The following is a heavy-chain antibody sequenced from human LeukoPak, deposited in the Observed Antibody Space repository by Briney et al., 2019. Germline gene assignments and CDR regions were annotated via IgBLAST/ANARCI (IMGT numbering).Heavy chain of an antibody. D-gene: IGHD4-11*01. CDR1: GFTFSSYS. CDR2: ISSSSSYI. V-gene: IGHV3-21*01. Sequence: GGSLRLSCAASGFTFSSYSMNWVRQAPGKGLEWDSSISSSSSYIYYADSVKGRFTISRDNAKNSLYLQMNSLRAEDTAVYYCALTQMTTVTTKGMDVWGQGTTVTVSS. J-gene: IGHJ6*02. CDR3: ALTQMTTVTTKGMDV.